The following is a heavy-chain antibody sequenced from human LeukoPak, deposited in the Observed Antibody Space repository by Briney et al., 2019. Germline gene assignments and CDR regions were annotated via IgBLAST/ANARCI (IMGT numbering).Heavy chain of an antibody. CDR3: AKDVGYCSSISCYRYFQH. J-gene: IGHJ1*01. CDR1: GFTFSSYG. D-gene: IGHD2-2*02. CDR2: IRYDGSNK. V-gene: IGHV3-30*02. Sequence: GGSLRLSCAASGFTFSSYGMHWVRQAPGKGLEWVAFIRYDGSNKYYADSVKGRFTISRDNSKNTLYLQMNSLRAEDTAVYYCAKDVGYCSSISCYRYFQHWGQGTLVTVSS.